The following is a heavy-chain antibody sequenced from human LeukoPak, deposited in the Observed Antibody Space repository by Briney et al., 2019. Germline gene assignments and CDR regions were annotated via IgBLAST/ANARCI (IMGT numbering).Heavy chain of an antibody. CDR2: IWYDGTNT. CDR1: GLTFSTYS. CDR3: ARDLWAQKLPHRYFDY. Sequence: GGSLRLSCAASGLTFSTYSMNWARQAPGKGLEWVAVIWYDGTNTYYADSVKGRFTISRDNSKNTLYLQMNSLRAEDTAVYYCARDLWAQKLPHRYFDYWGQGTLVTVSS. J-gene: IGHJ4*02. V-gene: IGHV3-33*08. D-gene: IGHD6-13*01.